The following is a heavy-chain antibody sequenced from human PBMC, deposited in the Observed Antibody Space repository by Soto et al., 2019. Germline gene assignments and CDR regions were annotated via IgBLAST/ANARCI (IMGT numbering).Heavy chain of an antibody. J-gene: IGHJ5*02. CDR2: IYYSGST. V-gene: IGHV4-39*01. CDR1: GGSISSSSYY. Sequence: SETLSLTCTVSGGSISSSSYYWGWIRQPPGKGLEWIGSIYYSGSTYYNPSLKSRVTISVDTSKNQFSLKLSSVTAADTAVYYCARPYGDYLPNWFDPWGQGTLVTVSS. D-gene: IGHD4-17*01. CDR3: ARPYGDYLPNWFDP.